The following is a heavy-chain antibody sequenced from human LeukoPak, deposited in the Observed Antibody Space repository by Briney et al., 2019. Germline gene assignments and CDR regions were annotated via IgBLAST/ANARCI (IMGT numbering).Heavy chain of an antibody. CDR2: MNPNSGNT. CDR1: GYTFTRYG. V-gene: IGHV1-8*01. D-gene: IGHD3-3*01. Sequence: ASVKVSCKASGYTFTRYGISWVRQAPGQGLERMGWMNPNSGNTGYAQKFQGRVTMTRNTSISTAYMELSSLRSEDTAVYYCARGELGRFLEWSTQKNGMDVWGQGTTVTVSS. CDR3: ARGELGRFLEWSTQKNGMDV. J-gene: IGHJ6*02.